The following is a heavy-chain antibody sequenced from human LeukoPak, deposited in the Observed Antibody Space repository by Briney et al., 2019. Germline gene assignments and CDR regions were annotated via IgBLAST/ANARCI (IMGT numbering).Heavy chain of an antibody. J-gene: IGHJ4*02. CDR2: IYYSGST. CDR3: ARLRALLWFGEHHYYFDY. Sequence: PSETLSLTCTVSGGSISSYYWSWIRQPPGKGLEWIGYIYYSGSTSYNPSLKSRVTISVDTSKNQFSLKLSSVTAADTAVYYCARLRALLWFGEHHYYFDYWGQGTLVTVSS. CDR1: GGSISSYY. D-gene: IGHD3-10*01. V-gene: IGHV4-59*08.